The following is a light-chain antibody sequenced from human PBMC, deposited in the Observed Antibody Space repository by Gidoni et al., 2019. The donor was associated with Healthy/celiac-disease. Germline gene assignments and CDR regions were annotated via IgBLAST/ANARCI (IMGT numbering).Light chain of an antibody. Sequence: ELVLIQSPATLSLSPGERATLSCRASQSVSSYLAWYQQKPGQAPRLLIYDASNRATGIPARFSGSGSGTDFTLTISSLEPEDFAVYYCQQRSNWPLTFGGGTKVEIK. V-gene: IGKV3-11*01. CDR2: DAS. CDR1: QSVSSY. CDR3: QQRSNWPLT. J-gene: IGKJ4*01.